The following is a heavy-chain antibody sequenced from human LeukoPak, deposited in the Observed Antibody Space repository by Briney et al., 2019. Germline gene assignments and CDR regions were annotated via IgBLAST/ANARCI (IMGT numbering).Heavy chain of an antibody. V-gene: IGHV3-48*01. CDR2: ISATGGTI. CDR1: GFTFSSNG. D-gene: IGHD6-6*01. CDR3: ARDFREYSSTEYFDY. J-gene: IGHJ4*02. Sequence: GGSLRLSCAASGFTFSSNGMNWVRQAPGKGLEWVSYISATGGTIYYADSVKGRFTISRDNSKNTLYLQMNSLRAEDTAVYYCARDFREYSSTEYFDYWGQGTLVTVSS.